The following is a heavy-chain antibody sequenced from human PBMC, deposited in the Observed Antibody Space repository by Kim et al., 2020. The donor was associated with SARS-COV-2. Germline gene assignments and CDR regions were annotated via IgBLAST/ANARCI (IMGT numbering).Heavy chain of an antibody. CDR1: GFTFSSYS. CDR3: ARDPVEKVFYGSGGPNWFDP. J-gene: IGHJ5*02. CDR2: ISSSSSYI. D-gene: IGHD3-10*01. V-gene: IGHV3-21*01. Sequence: GGSLRLSCAASGFTFSSYSMNWVRQAPGKGLEWVSSISSSSSYIYYADSVKGRFTISRDNAKNSLYLQMNSLRAEDTAVYYCARDPVEKVFYGSGGPNWFDPWGQGTLVTVSS.